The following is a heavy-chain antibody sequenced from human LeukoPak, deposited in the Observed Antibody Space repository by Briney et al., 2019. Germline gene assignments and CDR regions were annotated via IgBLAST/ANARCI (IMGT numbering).Heavy chain of an antibody. D-gene: IGHD6-13*01. CDR3: ARDYLVAAAGAFDY. CDR1: GFTFSSYA. CDR2: ISGSGGST. V-gene: IGHV3-23*01. Sequence: PGGSLRLSCAASGFTFSSYAMSWVRQAPGKGLEWVSAISGSGGSTYYADSAKGRFTISRDNSKNTLYLQMNSLRSEDTAVYYCARDYLVAAAGAFDYWGQGTLVTVSS. J-gene: IGHJ4*02.